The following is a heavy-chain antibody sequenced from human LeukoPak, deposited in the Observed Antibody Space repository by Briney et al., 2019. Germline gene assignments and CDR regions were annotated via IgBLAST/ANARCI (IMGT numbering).Heavy chain of an antibody. CDR3: ARVTYYDFWSGYYGAADAFDI. J-gene: IGHJ3*02. D-gene: IGHD3-3*01. V-gene: IGHV1-8*02. CDR2: MNPNSGNT. Sequence: ASVKVSCKASGYTFTGYYMHWVRQAPGQGLEWMGWMNPNSGNTGYAQKFQGRVTMTRNTSISTAYMELSSLRSEDTAVYYCARVTYYDFWSGYYGAADAFDIWGQGTMVTVSS. CDR1: GYTFTGYY.